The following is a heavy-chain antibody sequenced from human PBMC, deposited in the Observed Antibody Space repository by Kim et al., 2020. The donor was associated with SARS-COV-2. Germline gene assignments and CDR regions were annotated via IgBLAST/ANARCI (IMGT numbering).Heavy chain of an antibody. CDR3: ARLRYDSSGYYITRGFFDY. D-gene: IGHD3-22*01. CDR1: GFTFSSYW. V-gene: IGHV3-7*03. J-gene: IGHJ4*02. Sequence: GGSLRLSCAASGFTFSSYWMSWVRQAPGKGLEWVANIKQDGSEKYYVDSVKGRFTISRDNAKNSLYLQMNSLRAEDTAVYYCARLRYDSSGYYITRGFFDYWGQGTLVTVSS. CDR2: IKQDGSEK.